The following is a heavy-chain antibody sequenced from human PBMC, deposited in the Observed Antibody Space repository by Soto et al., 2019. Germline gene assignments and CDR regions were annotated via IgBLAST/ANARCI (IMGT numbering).Heavy chain of an antibody. J-gene: IGHJ4*02. D-gene: IGHD3-22*01. V-gene: IGHV3-30-3*01. Sequence: GGSLRLSCAASGFTFSSYAMHWVRQAPGKGLEWVAVISYDGSNKYYVDSVKGRFTISRGNDKGLVYLQMNSLRAEDTAVYYCARDPPLSMIVVVGVDDFWGQGTLVTVSS. CDR3: ARDPPLSMIVVVGVDDF. CDR1: GFTFSSYA. CDR2: ISYDGSNK.